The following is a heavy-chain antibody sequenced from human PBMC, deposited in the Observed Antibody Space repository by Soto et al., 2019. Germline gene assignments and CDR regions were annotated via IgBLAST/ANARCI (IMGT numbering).Heavy chain of an antibody. J-gene: IGHJ6*02. V-gene: IGHV4-4*02. CDR3: ASFVLGVRYYSCAMDF. Sequence: SETLDLTCNVSGGSISSSNWWSWVRQPPGKGLEWIGEIYHSGSTNYNPSLKSRVTISVDKSKNQFSLKLSSVTAADTAVYYCASFVLGVRYYSCAMDFSGQRTTVSLSS. CDR2: IYHSGST. CDR1: GGSISSSNW. D-gene: IGHD3-10*02.